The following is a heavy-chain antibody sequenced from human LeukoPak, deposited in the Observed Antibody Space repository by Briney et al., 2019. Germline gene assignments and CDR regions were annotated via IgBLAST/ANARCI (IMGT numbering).Heavy chain of an antibody. Sequence: MSSETLSLTCTVSGGSISSYYWSWIRQPPGKGLEWIGYIYYSGSTNYNPSLKSRVTISVDTSKNQFSLKLSSMTAADTAVYYCARAPPGAVAGRTHAFDIWGQGTIVTVSS. CDR3: ARAPPGAVAGRTHAFDI. J-gene: IGHJ3*02. V-gene: IGHV4-59*01. CDR2: IYYSGST. CDR1: GGSISSYY. D-gene: IGHD6-19*01.